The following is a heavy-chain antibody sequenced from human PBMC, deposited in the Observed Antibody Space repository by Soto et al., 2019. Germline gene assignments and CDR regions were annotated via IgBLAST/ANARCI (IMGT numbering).Heavy chain of an antibody. CDR2: ISYDGSNK. D-gene: IGHD2-2*01. CDR3: AKGKGARRISTSCHY. Sequence: QVQLVESGGGVVQPGRSLRLSCAASGFTFSSYGMHWVRQAPGKGLEWVAVISYDGSNKYYADSVKGRFTISRDNSKNTLYLQMNSLRAEDTAVYYCAKGKGARRISTSCHYWGQGTLVTVSS. V-gene: IGHV3-30*18. J-gene: IGHJ4*02. CDR1: GFTFSSYG.